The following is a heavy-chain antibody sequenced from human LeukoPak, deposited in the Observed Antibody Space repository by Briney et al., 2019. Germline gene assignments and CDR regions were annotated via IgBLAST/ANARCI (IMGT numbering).Heavy chain of an antibody. V-gene: IGHV3-7*01. J-gene: IGHJ4*02. CDR3: ATSSVMSGYDYFDY. Sequence: PGGSLRLSCAASGFTFSSYAMSWVRQAPGKGLEWVANIKQDGSEKYYVDSVKGRFTISRDNAKNSLYLQMNSLRAEDTAVYYCATSSVMSGYDYFDYWGQGTLVTVSS. CDR1: GFTFSSYA. D-gene: IGHD5-12*01. CDR2: IKQDGSEK.